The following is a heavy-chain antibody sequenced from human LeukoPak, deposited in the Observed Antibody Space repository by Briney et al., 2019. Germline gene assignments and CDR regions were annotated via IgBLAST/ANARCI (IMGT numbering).Heavy chain of an antibody. CDR3: ARGTYRRTASGSNHYYFDY. CDR1: GGTFSSYA. J-gene: IGHJ4*02. D-gene: IGHD1-14*01. CDR2: IIPIFGTA. V-gene: IGHV1-69*05. Sequence: SVKVSCKASGGTFSSYAISWVRQAPGQGLEWMGGIIPIFGTANYAQKFQGRVTITRNTSISTAYMELSSLRSEDTAVYYCARGTYRRTASGSNHYYFDYWGQGTLVTVSS.